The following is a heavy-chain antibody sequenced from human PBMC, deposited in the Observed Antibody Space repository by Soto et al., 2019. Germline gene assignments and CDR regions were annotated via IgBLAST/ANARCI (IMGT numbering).Heavy chain of an antibody. J-gene: IGHJ6*03. CDR2: IGGSGETT. V-gene: IGHV3-23*01. CDR3: ARAANRYCIDV. CDR1: GFTFSSYA. Sequence: HPGGSLRLSCVGSGFTFSSYAIRWVRQAPGKGLEWLSAIGGSGETTYYADSVRGRFAISRDNSKNTVFLQMNSLRAEDTAVYFCARAANRYCIDVWGTGTMVTVSS.